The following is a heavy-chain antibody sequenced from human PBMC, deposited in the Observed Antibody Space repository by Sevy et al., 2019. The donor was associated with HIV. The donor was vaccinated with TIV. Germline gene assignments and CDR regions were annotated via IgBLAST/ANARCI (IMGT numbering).Heavy chain of an antibody. V-gene: IGHV3-7*03. Sequence: GGSLRLSCAASGFTFNRYWMSWVRQAPGKGLQWVANIKLDGSEKYYLDSVRGRFTISRDNDKNSLYLQMNSLRAEDTAVYYCARDCNSATCLWGLDVWGLGTTVTVSS. CDR3: ARDCNSATCLWGLDV. CDR1: GFTFNRYW. D-gene: IGHD1-26*01. J-gene: IGHJ6*02. CDR2: IKLDGSEK.